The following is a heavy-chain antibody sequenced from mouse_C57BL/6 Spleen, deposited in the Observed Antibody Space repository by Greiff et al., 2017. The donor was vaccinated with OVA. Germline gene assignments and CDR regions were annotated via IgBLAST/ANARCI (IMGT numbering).Heavy chain of an antibody. Sequence: EVQVVESGGGLVKPGGSLKLSCAASGFTFSSYAMSWVRQTPEKRLEWVATISDGGSYTYYPDNVKGRFTISRDNAKNNLYLQMSHLKSEDTAMYYCARDYPSIYYYGSSFFDYWGQGTTLTVSS. CDR3: ARDYPSIYYYGSSFFDY. V-gene: IGHV5-4*01. CDR1: GFTFSSYA. D-gene: IGHD1-1*01. J-gene: IGHJ2*01. CDR2: ISDGGSYT.